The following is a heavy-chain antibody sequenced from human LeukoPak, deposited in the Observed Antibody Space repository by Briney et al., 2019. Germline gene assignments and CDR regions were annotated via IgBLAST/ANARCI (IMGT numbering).Heavy chain of an antibody. Sequence: PGGSLRLSCAASGFTVSSNYMSWVRQAPGKGLEWVSLPYSGGSTNYADSVKGRFTISRDNSKNTLYLQINSLRAEDTAVYYCARDNGENYHTAFDYWGQGTLVTVSS. CDR2: PYSGGST. D-gene: IGHD2-8*01. CDR3: ARDNGENYHTAFDY. J-gene: IGHJ4*02. CDR1: GFTVSSNY. V-gene: IGHV3-66*01.